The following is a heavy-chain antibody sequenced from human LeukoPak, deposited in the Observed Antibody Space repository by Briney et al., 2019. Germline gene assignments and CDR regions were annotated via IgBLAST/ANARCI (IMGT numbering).Heavy chain of an antibody. V-gene: IGHV4-4*07. J-gene: IGHJ5*02. CDR3: ARVGIAAAGSYARGWFDP. CDR1: GGSISSYY. Sequence: PSETPSLTCTVSGGSISSYYWSWIRQPAGKGLEWIGRIYTSGSTNYNPSLKSRVTMSVDTSKNQFSLKLSSVTAADTAVYYCARVGIAAAGSYARGWFDPWGQGTLVTVSS. CDR2: IYTSGST. D-gene: IGHD6-13*01.